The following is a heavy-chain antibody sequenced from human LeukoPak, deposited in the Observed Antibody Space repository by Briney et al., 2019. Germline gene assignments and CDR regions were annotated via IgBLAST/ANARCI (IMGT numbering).Heavy chain of an antibody. CDR3: ARGPFYGNYRPVDY. D-gene: IGHD2/OR15-2a*01. V-gene: IGHV4-34*01. J-gene: IGHJ4*02. CDR1: GGSFSGYY. CDR2: INHSGST. Sequence: PSETLSLTCAVYGGSFSGYYGGGIRQPPGKGREWMGEINHSGSTNYNPSLKSRVTISVDTSKNQFSLKLSSVTAADTAVYYCARGPFYGNYRPVDYWGQGTLVTVSS.